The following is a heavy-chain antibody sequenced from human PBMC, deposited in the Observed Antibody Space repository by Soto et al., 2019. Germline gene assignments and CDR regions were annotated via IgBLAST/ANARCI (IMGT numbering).Heavy chain of an antibody. CDR2: IYTSGIT. CDR1: GGSIKSNDYY. J-gene: IGHJ3*02. D-gene: IGHD1-1*01. Sequence: QVQLQESGPGLVKPSQTLSLTCTVSGGSIKSNDYYWNWIRQHPEKGLEWIVYIYTSGITYYNPSLRIRFGMYVDTSKNHFSLRLTSVTAADTAVYYCARAILIVHLKGPTTDTFDIWGQGTLVSVSS. V-gene: IGHV4-31*03. CDR3: ARAILIVHLKGPTTDTFDI.